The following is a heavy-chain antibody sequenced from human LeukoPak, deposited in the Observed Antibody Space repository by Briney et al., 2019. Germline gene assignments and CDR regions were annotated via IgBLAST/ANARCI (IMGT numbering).Heavy chain of an antibody. D-gene: IGHD4-17*01. Sequence: SETLSLTCAVYGGSFSGYYWSWIRQPPGKGLEWIGEINHSGSTNYNPSLKSRVTISVDTSKNQFSLKLSSVTAADTAVYYCARGPLRLDYWGQGTLVTVSS. J-gene: IGHJ4*02. CDR1: GGSFSGYY. CDR3: ARGPLRLDY. CDR2: INHSGST. V-gene: IGHV4-34*01.